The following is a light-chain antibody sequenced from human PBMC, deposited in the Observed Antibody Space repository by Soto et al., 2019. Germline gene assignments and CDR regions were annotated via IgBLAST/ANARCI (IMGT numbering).Light chain of an antibody. Sequence: EIVITQSPATLSVSPGERATLSCRASQNVSSNLAWYHQKPGQAPRLLIYGASTRATGIPARFSGSGSGTDFTLTISSLQSEDFAVYYCQQYNNWPPWTFGQGTKVDIK. CDR3: QQYNNWPPWT. CDR1: QNVSSN. CDR2: GAS. V-gene: IGKV3-15*01. J-gene: IGKJ1*01.